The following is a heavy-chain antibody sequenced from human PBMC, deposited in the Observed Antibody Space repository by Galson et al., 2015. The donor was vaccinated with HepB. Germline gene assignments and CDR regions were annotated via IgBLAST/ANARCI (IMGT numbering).Heavy chain of an antibody. J-gene: IGHJ4*02. V-gene: IGHV3-23*01. CDR3: AKVRRFGELTPYYFDY. CDR2: ISGSGGRT. D-gene: IGHD3-10*01. Sequence: SLRLSCAASGFTFSSYAMSWVRQAPGKGLEWVSAISGSGGRTYYADSVKGRFTISRGNSKNTLYLQMNSLRAEDTAVYYCAKVRRFGELTPYYFDYWGQGTLFTVSS. CDR1: GFTFSSYA.